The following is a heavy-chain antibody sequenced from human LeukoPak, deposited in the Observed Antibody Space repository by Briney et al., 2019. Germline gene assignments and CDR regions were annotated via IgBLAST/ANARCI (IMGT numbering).Heavy chain of an antibody. J-gene: IGHJ3*02. CDR3: ARPYDSSGYYYSNDAFDI. CDR2: IYPGDSDT. D-gene: IGHD3-22*01. CDR1: GYSFTSYW. V-gene: IGHV5-51*01. Sequence: GESLKISCKGSGYSFTSYWIGWVRQIPGKGLEWMGIIYPGDSDTRYSPSFQGQVTISADKSISTAYLQWSSLKASDTAMYYCARPYDSSGYYYSNDAFDIWGQGTMVTVSS.